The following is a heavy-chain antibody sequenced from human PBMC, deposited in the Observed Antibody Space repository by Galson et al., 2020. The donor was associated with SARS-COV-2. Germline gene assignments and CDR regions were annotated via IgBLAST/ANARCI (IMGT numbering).Heavy chain of an antibody. J-gene: IGHJ4*02. CDR3: ARELAAAVPFDY. CDR2: IDWDDDK. CDR1: GFSLSTSGMC. D-gene: IGHD6-13*01. V-gene: IGHV2-70*11. Sequence: SGPTLVKPTQTLTLTCTFSGFSLSTSGMCVSWIRQPPGTALEWLARIDWDDDKYYSTSLKTRITISKDTSKNQVVLTMTSMDPVDTATYYCARELAAAVPFDYWGQGTLVTVSS.